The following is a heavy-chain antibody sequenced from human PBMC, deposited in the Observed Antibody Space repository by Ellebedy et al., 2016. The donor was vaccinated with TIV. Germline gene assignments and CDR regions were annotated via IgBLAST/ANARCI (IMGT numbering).Heavy chain of an antibody. CDR2: IYQDGSDQ. D-gene: IGHD3-16*01. V-gene: IGHV3-7*01. Sequence: PGGSLRLSCAASGFSFRSYWMSWVRQAPGKGLEWVANIYQDGSDQYYVDSVRGRFTISRDNANNVLFLQMNSLRVEDTAIYYCARRGSYGDYAVQVNGWFDRWGQGTLVTVSS. J-gene: IGHJ5*02. CDR3: ARRGSYGDYAVQVNGWFDR. CDR1: GFSFRSYW.